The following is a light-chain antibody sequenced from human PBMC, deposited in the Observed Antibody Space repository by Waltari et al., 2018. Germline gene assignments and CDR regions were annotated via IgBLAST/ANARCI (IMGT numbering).Light chain of an antibody. V-gene: IGLV3-21*04. CDR3: QVWDSSSDVV. CDR2: YDS. CDR1: NIGSKS. Sequence: SYVLTQPPSVSVAPGQTARITGWGHNIGSKSVHWYQQKPGQAPVLVIYYDSERPSGIPERFSGSNSGNTATLTISRVEAGDEADYYCQVWDSSSDVVFGGGTKLTVL. J-gene: IGLJ2*01.